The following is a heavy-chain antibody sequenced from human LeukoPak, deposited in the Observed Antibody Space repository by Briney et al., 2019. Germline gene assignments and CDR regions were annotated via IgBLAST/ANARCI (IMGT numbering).Heavy chain of an antibody. CDR2: IIPILGIA. CDR3: ARTGYYDSSGYYIDY. Sequence: SVKLSCKASGGTFSSYAISWVRQAHGQGLEWMGRIIPILGIANYAQKFQGRVTITADKSTSTAYMELSSLRSEDTAVYYCARTGYYDSSGYYIDYWGQGTLVTVSS. V-gene: IGHV1-69*04. CDR1: GGTFSSYA. J-gene: IGHJ4*02. D-gene: IGHD3-22*01.